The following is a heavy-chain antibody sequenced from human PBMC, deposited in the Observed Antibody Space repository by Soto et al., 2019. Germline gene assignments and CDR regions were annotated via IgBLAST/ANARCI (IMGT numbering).Heavy chain of an antibody. V-gene: IGHV4-34*01. J-gene: IGHJ2*01. CDR1: GESFSGYY. CDR2: INHSGST. D-gene: IGHD3-10*01. Sequence: QVQLQQWGAGLLKPSETRSLTCAVYGESFSGYYWSWIRQPPGKGLEWIGEINHSGSTNYNPSLKSRVTISVDTSKNQFSLKLSSVTAADTAVYYCARGGYMVRGAGYFDLWGRGTLVTVSS. CDR3: ARGGYMVRGAGYFDL.